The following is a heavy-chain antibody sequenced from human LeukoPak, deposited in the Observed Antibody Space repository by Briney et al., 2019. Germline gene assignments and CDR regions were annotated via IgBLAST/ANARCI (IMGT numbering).Heavy chain of an antibody. D-gene: IGHD2-21*01. CDR2: ISSSSSYI. Sequence: GGSLRLSCAASGFTFSSYSMNWVRQAPGKGLEWVSSISSSSSYIYYADSVKGRFTISRDNAKNSLYLQMNSLRAEDTAVYYCARELDRGDLEGPPEPFDYWGQGTLVTVSS. CDR3: ARELDRGDLEGPPEPFDY. J-gene: IGHJ4*02. CDR1: GFTFSSYS. V-gene: IGHV3-21*01.